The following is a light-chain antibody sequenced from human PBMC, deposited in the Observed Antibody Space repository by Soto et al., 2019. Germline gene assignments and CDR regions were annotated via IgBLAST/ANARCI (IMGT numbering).Light chain of an antibody. CDR1: QSVSSY. CDR2: DAS. V-gene: IGKV3-11*01. J-gene: IGKJ1*01. CDR3: QQRSNWPVT. Sequence: EIVLTQSPATLSLSPGERATLSCRASQSVSSYLAWYQQKPGQAPRLLIYDASNRATGIPARFSGSGSGTDFTLTISSLAPEVAAVYYYQQRSNWPVTFGQGTTVEIK.